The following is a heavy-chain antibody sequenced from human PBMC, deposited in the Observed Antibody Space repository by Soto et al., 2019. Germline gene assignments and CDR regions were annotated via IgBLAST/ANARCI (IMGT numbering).Heavy chain of an antibody. D-gene: IGHD6-13*01. J-gene: IGHJ4*02. V-gene: IGHV4-61*01. CDR3: ARAPALRDAFKQQLGFYYFDY. CDR2: IYYSGST. CDR1: GGSVSSGSYY. Sequence: SETLSLTCTVSGGSVSSGSYYWSWIRQPPGKGLEWIGYIYYSGSTNYNPSLKSRVTISVDTSKNQFSLKLSSVTAADTAVYYCARAPALRDAFKQQLGFYYFDYWGQGTLVTVPS.